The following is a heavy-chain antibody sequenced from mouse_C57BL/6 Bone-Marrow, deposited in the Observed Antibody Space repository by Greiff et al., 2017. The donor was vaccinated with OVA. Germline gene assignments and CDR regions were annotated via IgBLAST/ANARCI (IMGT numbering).Heavy chain of an antibody. D-gene: IGHD1-1*01. V-gene: IGHV1-64*01. CDR1: GYTFTSYW. CDR3: ARRRGSSLDY. J-gene: IGHJ2*01. CDR2: IHPNSGST. Sequence: QVQLQQPGAELVKPGASVKLSCKASGYTFTSYWMHWVKQRPGQGLEWIGMIHPNSGSTNYNEKFKSKATLTVDKSSSTAYMQLSSLTSEDTAVYYCARRRGSSLDYWGQGTTLTVSS.